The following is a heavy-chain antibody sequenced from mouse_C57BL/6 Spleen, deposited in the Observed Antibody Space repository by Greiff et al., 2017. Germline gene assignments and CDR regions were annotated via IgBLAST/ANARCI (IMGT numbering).Heavy chain of an antibody. Sequence: QVQLQQPGAELVKPGASVKLSCKASGYTFTSYWMQWVKQRPGQGLEWIGEIDPSDSYTNYNQKFKGKATLTVDTSSSTAYMQLSSLASEDSAVYYCASVGTGRGFADWGEGTLVTVSA. CDR1: GYTFTSYW. V-gene: IGHV1-50*01. D-gene: IGHD4-1*01. J-gene: IGHJ3*01. CDR3: ASVGTGRGFAD. CDR2: IDPSDSYT.